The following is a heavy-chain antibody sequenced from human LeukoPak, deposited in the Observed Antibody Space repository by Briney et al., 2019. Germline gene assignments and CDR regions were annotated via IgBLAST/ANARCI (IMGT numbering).Heavy chain of an antibody. CDR1: GFTFSSYG. J-gene: IGHJ4*02. CDR2: MSYDGSNK. V-gene: IGHV3-30*18. CDR3: AKDESVVVVAATSFDN. Sequence: GRSLRLSCAAAGFTFSSYGMHWVRQAPGKGLEWVAVMSYDGSNKYYADSVKGRFTISRDNSKNTLYLRMNSLRAEDTAVYYCAKDESVVVVAATSFDNWGQGTLVTVSS. D-gene: IGHD2-15*01.